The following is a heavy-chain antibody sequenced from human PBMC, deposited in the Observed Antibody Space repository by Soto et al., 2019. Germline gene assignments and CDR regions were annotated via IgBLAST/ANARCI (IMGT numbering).Heavy chain of an antibody. CDR1: GFPLSADGVG. CDR2: IYWDDDT. D-gene: IGHD2-2*01. Sequence: ITLKESGPTLVKPTQTLTLTCSFSGFPLSADGVGVGWIRQPPGKALDWLAPIYWDDDTSYRPSLKSRLTITKDSSKNPVALTMTKMDPVDTATYYCAHAYGGTSWPNDAFDVWGQGTVVTVSS. V-gene: IGHV2-5*02. CDR3: AHAYGGTSWPNDAFDV. J-gene: IGHJ3*01.